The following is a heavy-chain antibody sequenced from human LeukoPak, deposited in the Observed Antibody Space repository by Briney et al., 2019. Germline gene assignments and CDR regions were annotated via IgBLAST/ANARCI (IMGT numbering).Heavy chain of an antibody. V-gene: IGHV3-7*01. CDR1: GFTFSSYW. J-gene: IGHJ4*02. Sequence: GGSLRLSCAASGFTFSSYWMSWVRQAPGKGLEWVANIKQDGSEKYYVDSVKGRFTISRDNAKSSLYLQMNSLRAEDTAVYYCAREGVAAANDYWGQGTLVTVSS. CDR2: IKQDGSEK. CDR3: AREGVAAANDY. D-gene: IGHD6-13*01.